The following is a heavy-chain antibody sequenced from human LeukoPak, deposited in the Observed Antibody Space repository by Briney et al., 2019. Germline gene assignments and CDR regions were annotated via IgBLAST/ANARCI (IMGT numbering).Heavy chain of an antibody. CDR1: GFTFSSFD. D-gene: IGHD1-1*01. CDR3: ARSGNYDC. J-gene: IGHJ4*02. Sequence: GGSLRLSCAASGFTFSSFDMHWVRQATGKGLEWVSGIGNTGDTYYPGSVKGRFTISRENAKNSLYPQVNSLRDEDTALYYCARSGNYDCWGQGTLVTVSS. V-gene: IGHV3-13*04. CDR2: IGNTGDT.